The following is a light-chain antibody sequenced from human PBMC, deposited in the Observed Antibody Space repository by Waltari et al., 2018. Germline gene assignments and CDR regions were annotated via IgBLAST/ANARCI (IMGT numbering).Light chain of an antibody. CDR3: HHYGSSPQT. CDR2: GTS. Sequence: VLTQSPDTLALSPGEDTTLPCRARENLNSSLVAWYHQKPGQAPRLLISGTSRRATGIPDRFSGSGSGTDFTLTISRLEPEDFAVYYCHHYGSSPQTFGHGTKVEI. J-gene: IGKJ1*01. V-gene: IGKV3-20*01. CDR1: ENLNSSL.